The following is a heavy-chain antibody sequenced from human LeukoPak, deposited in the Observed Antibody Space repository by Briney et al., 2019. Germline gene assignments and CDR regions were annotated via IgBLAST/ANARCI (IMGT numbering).Heavy chain of an antibody. D-gene: IGHD4-23*01. J-gene: IGHJ4*02. V-gene: IGHV3-7*01. CDR3: ARDPDVGTSDF. CDR2: INREGSEK. Sequence: GGSLRLSCVGSGFTFSRYWLNWVRQAPGKGLEWVANINREGSEKYYVDSVKGRFTISGDNAKNSLYLQMNSLRAEDTAVYYCARDPDVGTSDFWGQGTLVTVSS. CDR1: GFTFSRYW.